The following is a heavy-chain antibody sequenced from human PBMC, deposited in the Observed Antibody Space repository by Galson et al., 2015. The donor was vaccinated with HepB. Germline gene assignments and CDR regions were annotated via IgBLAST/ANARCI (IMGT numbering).Heavy chain of an antibody. V-gene: IGHV3-11*06. Sequence: SLRLSCAASGFTFSDYYTSWIRQAPGKGLEWVSYISSSSTYTNYADPVKGRFTISRDNAKKSLYLQINSLRAEDTAVYYCARVADADYGDHSHFDYWGQGTLVTVSS. J-gene: IGHJ4*02. D-gene: IGHD4-17*01. CDR1: GFTFSDYY. CDR2: ISSSSTYT. CDR3: ARVADADYGDHSHFDY.